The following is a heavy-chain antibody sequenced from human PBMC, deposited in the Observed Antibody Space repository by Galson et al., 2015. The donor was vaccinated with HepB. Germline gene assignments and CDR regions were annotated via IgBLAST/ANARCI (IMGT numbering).Heavy chain of an antibody. Sequence: SLRLSCAASGFTFDDYAMHWVRQAPGKGLEWVSGISWNSGSIVYADSVKGRFTISRDNAKNSLYLQMNSLRAEDTALYYCAKGTYYYDSSGYYHLDYWGQGTLVTVSS. D-gene: IGHD3-22*01. V-gene: IGHV3-9*01. CDR2: ISWNSGSI. CDR3: AKGTYYYDSSGYYHLDY. CDR1: GFTFDDYA. J-gene: IGHJ4*02.